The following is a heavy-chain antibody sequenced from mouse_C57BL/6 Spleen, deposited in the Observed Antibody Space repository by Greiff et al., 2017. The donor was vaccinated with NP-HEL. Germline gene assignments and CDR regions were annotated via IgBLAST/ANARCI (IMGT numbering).Heavy chain of an antibody. J-gene: IGHJ3*01. Sequence: EVKLVESGGGLVQPGGSMKLSCAASGFTFSDAWMDWVRQSPEKGLEWVAEIRNKANNHATYYAESVKGRFTISRDDSKSSVYLQMNSLRAEDTGIYYCTREEDYGRAFAYWGQGTLVTVSA. V-gene: IGHV6-6*01. CDR1: GFTFSDAW. D-gene: IGHD1-1*01. CDR3: TREEDYGRAFAY. CDR2: IRNKANNHAT.